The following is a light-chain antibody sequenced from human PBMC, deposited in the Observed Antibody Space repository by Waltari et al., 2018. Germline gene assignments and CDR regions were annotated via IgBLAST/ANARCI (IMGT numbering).Light chain of an antibody. CDR1: SSDVGAFNY. CDR3: SSYSSSSALRV. Sequence: QSALTQPASVSGSPGQSITIPCTGTSSDVGAFNYVSWYQQHPGKAPKLIIYDVTNRPSGVSSRFSASKFGNMASLTISGLQADDEADYYCSSYSSSSALRVFGGGTKLTVL. CDR2: DVT. V-gene: IGLV2-14*03. J-gene: IGLJ3*02.